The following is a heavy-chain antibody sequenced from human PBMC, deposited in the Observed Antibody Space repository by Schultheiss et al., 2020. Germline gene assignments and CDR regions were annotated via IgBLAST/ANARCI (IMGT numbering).Heavy chain of an antibody. V-gene: IGHV3-30-3*01. CDR2: ISYDGSNK. J-gene: IGHJ4*02. Sequence: GGSLRLSCAASGFTFSSYAMSWVRQAPGKGLEWVAVISYDGSNKYYADSVKGRFTISRDNSKNTLYLQMNSLRAEDTAVYYCARGTGYSSYDGFDIWGQGTLVTVSS. D-gene: IGHD6-19*01. CDR1: GFTFSSYA. CDR3: ARGTGYSSYDGFDI.